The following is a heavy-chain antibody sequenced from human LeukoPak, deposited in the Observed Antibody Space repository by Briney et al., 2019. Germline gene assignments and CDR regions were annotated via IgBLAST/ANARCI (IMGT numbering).Heavy chain of an antibody. CDR3: AKDYSTSWWFHY. CDR2: IDNAGSIT. D-gene: IGHD6-13*01. V-gene: IGHV3-74*03. CDR1: GFTSSNYW. J-gene: IGHJ4*02. Sequence: GGSLRLSCAASGFTSSNYWIHWVRQAPGKGLVWVSRIDNAGSITTYADSVKGRFTISRDNAENTLYLQMNSLRAEDTAVYYCAKDYSTSWWFHYWGQGTLVTVSS.